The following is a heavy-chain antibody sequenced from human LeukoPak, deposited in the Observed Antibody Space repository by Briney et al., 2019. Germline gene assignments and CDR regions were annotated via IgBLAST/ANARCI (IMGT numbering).Heavy chain of an antibody. CDR2: ISSSGST. Sequence: PSETLSLTCTVSGGSISNYYWSWIRQPAGKGLEWIGRISSSGSTNYNPSLKSRITMSVDTSNNQFSLRLSSVTAADTAVYYCARGPYKPDYWGQGTLVTVSS. V-gene: IGHV4-4*07. D-gene: IGHD1-14*01. J-gene: IGHJ4*02. CDR1: GGSISNYY. CDR3: ARGPYKPDY.